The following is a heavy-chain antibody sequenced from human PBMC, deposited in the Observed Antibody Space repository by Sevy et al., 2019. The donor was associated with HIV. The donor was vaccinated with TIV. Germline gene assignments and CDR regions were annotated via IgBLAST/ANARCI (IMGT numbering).Heavy chain of an antibody. J-gene: IGHJ6*02. Sequence: TLSLTCSVSGGSISSHSYYWTWIRQHPGKGLEWIGYIHYSGRTYYNPSLKSRVTISLDTSKNQFSLRLRSVTAADTAVYYCARDHGYSNGWFPYYYYYGMDVWGPGTTVTVSS. V-gene: IGHV4-31*03. CDR1: GGSISSHSYY. D-gene: IGHD6-19*01. CDR3: ARDHGYSNGWFPYYYYYGMDV. CDR2: IHYSGRT.